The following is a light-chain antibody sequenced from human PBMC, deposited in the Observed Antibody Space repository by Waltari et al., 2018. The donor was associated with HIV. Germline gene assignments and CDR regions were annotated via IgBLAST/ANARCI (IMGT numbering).Light chain of an antibody. CDR1: SSDVGGYTL. CDR2: EVS. CDR3: CAYAGSTTYVI. V-gene: IGLV2-23*02. J-gene: IGLJ2*01. Sequence: QSALTQPASVSGSPGQSITISCTGTSSDVGGYTLVSCYQQHPGKAPKLMIYEVSKRPSGVSNRFSGSKSGNTASLTISGLQAEDEADYYCCAYAGSTTYVIFGGGTKLTVL.